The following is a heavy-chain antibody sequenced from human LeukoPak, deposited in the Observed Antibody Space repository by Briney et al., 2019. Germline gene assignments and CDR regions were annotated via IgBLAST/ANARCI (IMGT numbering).Heavy chain of an antibody. CDR1: GGSFTIYS. D-gene: IGHD4-11*01. CDR2: ISPSGNT. V-gene: IGHV4-34*01. J-gene: IGHJ4*02. CDR3: ARDPDYSNHFDY. Sequence: PSETLSLTCAVYGGSFTIYSWTWIRQPPGKSLEWVGEISPSGNTQYNPSLKSRVTTSLDASKSQFYLKLNSVTAADTAVYYCARDPDYSNHFDYWGQGTLVTVSS.